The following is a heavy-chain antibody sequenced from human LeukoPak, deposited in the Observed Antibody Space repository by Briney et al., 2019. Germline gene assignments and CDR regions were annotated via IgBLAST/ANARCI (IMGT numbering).Heavy chain of an antibody. Sequence: GGSLRLSCAASGFTFSSYSMNWVRQAPGKGLEWVSYISSRSNTIYYADSVKGRFTISRDNAKNSLYLQMNSLRSDDTAVYYCAREERGWDVYYYYYMDVWGKGTTVTISS. J-gene: IGHJ6*03. CDR3: AREERGWDVYYYYYMDV. CDR1: GFTFSSYS. V-gene: IGHV3-48*01. D-gene: IGHD6-19*01. CDR2: ISSRSNTI.